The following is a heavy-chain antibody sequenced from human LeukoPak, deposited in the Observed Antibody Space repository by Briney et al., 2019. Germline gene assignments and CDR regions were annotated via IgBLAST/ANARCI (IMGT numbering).Heavy chain of an antibody. V-gene: IGHV3-20*04. Sequence: GGSLRLSCAASEFTFDEHGMSWVRQAPGKGLEWVSGINWNGASTGYADSVKGRFTISRDNAKNSLYLQMNSLRAEDTALYYCARVQRWGYSNYFDYWGQGTLVTVSS. CDR3: ARVQRWGYSNYFDY. D-gene: IGHD4-11*01. CDR2: INWNGAST. CDR1: EFTFDEHG. J-gene: IGHJ4*02.